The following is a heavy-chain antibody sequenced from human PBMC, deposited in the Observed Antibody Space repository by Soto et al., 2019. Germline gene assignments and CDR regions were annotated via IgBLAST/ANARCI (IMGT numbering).Heavy chain of an antibody. CDR3: ARGEATYYYDSSGYYYFDY. V-gene: IGHV1-2*04. CDR2: INPNSGGT. J-gene: IGHJ4*02. D-gene: IGHD3-22*01. Sequence: ASVKVSCKASGYTFTGYYMHWVRQGPGQRLEWMGWINPNSGGTNYAQKFQGWVTMTRDTSISTAYMELSRLRSDDTAVYYCARGEATYYYDSSGYYYFDYWGQGTLVTVSS. CDR1: GYTFTGYY.